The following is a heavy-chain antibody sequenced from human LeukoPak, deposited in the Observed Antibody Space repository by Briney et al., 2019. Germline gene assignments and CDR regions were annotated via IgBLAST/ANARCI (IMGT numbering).Heavy chain of an antibody. D-gene: IGHD2-15*01. CDR2: INHSGST. J-gene: IGHJ4*02. CDR1: GGSFSGYY. V-gene: IGHV4-34*01. Sequence: PSETLSLTCAVYGGSFSGYYWSWIRQPPGKGLEWIGEINHSGSTNYNPSLKSRVTISVDTSKNQFSLKLGSVTAADTAVYYCARRPKRWFTEYHFDYWGQGTLVTVSS. CDR3: ARRPKRWFTEYHFDY.